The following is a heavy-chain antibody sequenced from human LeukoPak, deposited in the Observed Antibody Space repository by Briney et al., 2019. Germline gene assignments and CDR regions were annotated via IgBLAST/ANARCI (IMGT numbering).Heavy chain of an antibody. Sequence: GRSLRLSCAASGFTFDDYAMHWVRQAPGKGLEWVSGISWNSDSINYAGSVKGRFTISRDNAKNSLYLQMNSLRPEDTALYYCAKSSRVDTVMVSDYWGQGTLVTVSS. CDR1: GFTFDDYA. CDR3: AKSSRVDTVMVSDY. D-gene: IGHD5-18*01. CDR2: ISWNSDSI. V-gene: IGHV3-9*01. J-gene: IGHJ4*02.